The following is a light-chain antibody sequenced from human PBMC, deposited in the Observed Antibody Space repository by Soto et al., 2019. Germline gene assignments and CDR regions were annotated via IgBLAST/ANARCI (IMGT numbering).Light chain of an antibody. Sequence: EIVMTQFPATLSGTPGERVTLSCRASQSVGKKLAWYQQKPGQAPRLLIYAASTRASDFPARFSGSGSGTDLTLTISSLQSEDFAVYYCQQYQSGHPITFGQGTRLEI. J-gene: IGKJ5*01. CDR1: QSVGKK. CDR2: AAS. V-gene: IGKV3-15*01. CDR3: QQYQSGHPIT.